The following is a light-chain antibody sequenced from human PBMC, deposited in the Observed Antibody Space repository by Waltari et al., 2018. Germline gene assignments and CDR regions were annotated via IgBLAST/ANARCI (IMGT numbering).Light chain of an antibody. J-gene: IGKJ3*01. CDR1: QSVYNY. V-gene: IGKV3-11*01. CDR3: QQRSHWPRT. Sequence: EIVLTQSPATLSLSPGERANLSCRASQSVYNYLAWYQQKPGQAPRLLIYDSSNRATGIPARFSGSGSGTDFTLTISSLEPEDFAVYYCQQRSHWPRTFGPGTKVDIK. CDR2: DSS.